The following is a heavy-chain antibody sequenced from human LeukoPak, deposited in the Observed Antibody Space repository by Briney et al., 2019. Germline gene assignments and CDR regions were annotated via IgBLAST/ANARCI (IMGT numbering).Heavy chain of an antibody. J-gene: IGHJ6*03. D-gene: IGHD2-2*01. CDR1: RFTFSSYA. CDR3: ARAGTLYCSSTSCYGGYMDV. V-gene: IGHV3-30-3*01. CDR2: ISYDGSNK. Sequence: GGSLRLSCAASRFTFSSYAMHWVRQAPGKGLEWVAVISYDGSNKYYADSVKGRFTISRDNSKNTLYLQMNSLRAEDTAVYYCARAGTLYCSSTSCYGGYMDVWGKGTTVTVSS.